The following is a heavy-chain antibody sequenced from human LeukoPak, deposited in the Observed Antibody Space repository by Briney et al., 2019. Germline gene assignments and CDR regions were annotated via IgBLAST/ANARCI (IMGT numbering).Heavy chain of an antibody. Sequence: KPSETLSLTCTVSGGSISSYYWSWIRQPPGKGLEWIGYIYYSGSTNYNPSLKSRVTISVDTSKNQFSLKLSSVTAADTAVYYCAGPYDSCGSLPVNWGQGTLVTVSS. CDR2: IYYSGST. V-gene: IGHV4-59*01. D-gene: IGHD3-22*01. CDR1: GGSISSYY. J-gene: IGHJ4*02. CDR3: AGPYDSCGSLPVN.